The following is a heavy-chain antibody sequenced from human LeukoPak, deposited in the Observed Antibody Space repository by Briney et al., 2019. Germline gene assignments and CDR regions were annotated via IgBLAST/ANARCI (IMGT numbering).Heavy chain of an antibody. Sequence: KTSETLSLTCTVSGGSISSGSYSWNWIRQPAGKGLEWIGRMYSSGTTNYNPSLKSRVTISVDTSKNQFSLKLSSVTAADTAVYFCARDPSALANFDSWGQGTLVTVSS. J-gene: IGHJ4*02. CDR3: ARDPSALANFDS. CDR2: MYSSGTT. V-gene: IGHV4-61*02. CDR1: GGSISSGSYS.